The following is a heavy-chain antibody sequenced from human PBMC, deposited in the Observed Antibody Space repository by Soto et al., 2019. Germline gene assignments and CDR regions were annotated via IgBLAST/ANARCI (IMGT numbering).Heavy chain of an antibody. J-gene: IGHJ3*02. CDR3: AREPGGWEAFDI. V-gene: IGHV1-18*01. CDR1: GYTFTSYV. D-gene: IGHD1-26*01. Sequence: ASVKVSCQASGYTFTSYVISWVRQAPGQGLEWMGWISAYNGNTNYAQKLQGRVTMTTDTSTSTAYMELRSLRSDDTAVYYCAREPGGWEAFDIWGQGTMVTVSS. CDR2: ISAYNGNT.